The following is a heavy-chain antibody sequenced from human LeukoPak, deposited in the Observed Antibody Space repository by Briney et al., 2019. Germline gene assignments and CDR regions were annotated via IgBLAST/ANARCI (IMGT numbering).Heavy chain of an antibody. D-gene: IGHD2-15*01. CDR3: ARHERTSYCNGGICELLDD. Sequence: SETLSLTCTVSGGSISSVTDYWGWIRQPPGKGLEWIGVVYYTGSNYNNPSLKRRVTLSVDTSKNQFALKLSSVTAADTAVYYCARHERTSYCNGGICELLDDWGEGTLVTVSS. V-gene: IGHV4-39*01. CDR1: GGSISSVTDY. CDR2: VYYTGSN. J-gene: IGHJ4*02.